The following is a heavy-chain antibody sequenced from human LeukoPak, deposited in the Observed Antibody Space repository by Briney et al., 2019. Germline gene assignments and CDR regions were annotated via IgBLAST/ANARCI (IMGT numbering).Heavy chain of an antibody. D-gene: IGHD3-22*01. CDR1: GGSISSYY. Sequence: SETLSLTCTVSGGSISSYYWSWIRQPPGKGLEWIGYIHYSGSTNYNPSLKSRVTISVDTSKNQFSLKLSFVTAADTAVYYCARDYDSSGYYSGWFDPWGQGTLVTVSS. CDR2: IHYSGST. V-gene: IGHV4-59*12. CDR3: ARDYDSSGYYSGWFDP. J-gene: IGHJ5*02.